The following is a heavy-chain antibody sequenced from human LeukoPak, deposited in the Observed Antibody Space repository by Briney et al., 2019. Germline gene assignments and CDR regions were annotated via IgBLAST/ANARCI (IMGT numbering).Heavy chain of an antibody. Sequence: PGGSLRLSCAASGFTLSNYGMHWVRQAPGKGLEWVAFIRSDESNKYYTDSVKGRFTISRDNSKNTLYLQMNSLRAEDTAVYYCARGYSYGHVFDYWGQGTLVTVSS. CDR1: GFTLSNYG. CDR2: IRSDESNK. D-gene: IGHD5-18*01. J-gene: IGHJ4*02. V-gene: IGHV3-30*02. CDR3: ARGYSYGHVFDY.